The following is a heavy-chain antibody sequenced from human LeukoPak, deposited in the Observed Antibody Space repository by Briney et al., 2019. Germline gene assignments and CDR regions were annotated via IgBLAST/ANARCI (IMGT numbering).Heavy chain of an antibody. CDR1: GGTFSSYA. CDR2: IIPIFGTA. Sequence: ASVKVSCKASGGTFSSYAISWVRQAPGQGLEWMGGIIPIFGTANYAQKFQGRVTITADESTSTAYMELSSLRSEDTAVYYCARDRLRCSSTSCYPPYYYHYMDVWGKGTTVTVSS. D-gene: IGHD2-2*01. CDR3: ARDRLRCSSTSCYPPYYYHYMDV. J-gene: IGHJ6*03. V-gene: IGHV1-69*01.